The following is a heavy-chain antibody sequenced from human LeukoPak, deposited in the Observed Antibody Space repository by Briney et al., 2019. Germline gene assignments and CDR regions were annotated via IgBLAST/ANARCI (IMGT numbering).Heavy chain of an antibody. CDR1: GGSISSSSYY. V-gene: IGHV4-39*01. D-gene: IGHD3-10*01. Sequence: SETLSLTCTVSGGSISSSSYYWGWIRQPPGKGLEWIGSIYFSGGTYYNASLKSRVTISVDTSKNQFSLKLSSVTAADTAVYYCARQTGSGLFSLPGGQGTLVTVSS. CDR3: ARQTGSGLFSLP. CDR2: IYFSGGT. J-gene: IGHJ4*02.